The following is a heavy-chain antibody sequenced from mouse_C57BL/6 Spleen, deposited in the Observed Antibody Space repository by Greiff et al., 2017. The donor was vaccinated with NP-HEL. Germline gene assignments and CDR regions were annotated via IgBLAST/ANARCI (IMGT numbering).Heavy chain of an antibody. Sequence: EVHLVESGGGLVKPGGSLKLSCAASGFTFSSYTMSWVRQTPEKRLEWVATISGGGGNTYYPDSVKGRFTISRDNAKNTLYLQMSSLRSEDTALYYCARQGYYYGSRSYAMDYWGQGTSVTVSS. CDR2: ISGGGGNT. D-gene: IGHD1-1*01. J-gene: IGHJ4*01. V-gene: IGHV5-9*01. CDR3: ARQGYYYGSRSYAMDY. CDR1: GFTFSSYT.